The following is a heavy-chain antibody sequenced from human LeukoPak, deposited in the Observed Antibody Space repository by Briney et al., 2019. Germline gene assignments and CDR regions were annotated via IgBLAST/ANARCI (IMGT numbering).Heavy chain of an antibody. Sequence: GESLKISCKGSGYSFTSYWIGWVRQMPGKGLEWMGRIDPRDSYTKYSPSFEGHVTISVDKSISSAFLQWNSLKASDSAMYYCATGASKVTTDFANYWGQGTQVAVSS. CDR3: ATGASKVTTDFANY. CDR1: GYSFTSYW. D-gene: IGHD4-17*01. V-gene: IGHV5-10-1*01. CDR2: IDPRDSYT. J-gene: IGHJ4*02.